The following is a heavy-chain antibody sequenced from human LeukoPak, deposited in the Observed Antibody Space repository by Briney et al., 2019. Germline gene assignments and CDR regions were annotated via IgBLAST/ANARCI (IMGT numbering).Heavy chain of an antibody. D-gene: IGHD6-6*01. J-gene: IGHJ6*03. CDR3: ASRSSSSPDYYYMDV. CDR2: INPSGGST. Sequence: ASVKVSCKASGYTFTSYSMHWMRQAPGQGLEWMGIINPSGGSTTYAQKFQGRVTMSRDTSTSTVYMELSSLRSEDTAVYYCASRSSSSPDYYYMDVWGKGTTVTVSS. V-gene: IGHV1-46*01. CDR1: GYTFTSYS.